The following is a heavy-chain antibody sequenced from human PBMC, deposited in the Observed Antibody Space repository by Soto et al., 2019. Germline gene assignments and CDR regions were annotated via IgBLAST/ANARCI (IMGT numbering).Heavy chain of an antibody. CDR3: ARDQLEGNWFDP. CDR1: GGSISSGGYS. Sequence: QLQLQESGSGLVRPSQTLSLTCAVSGGSISSGGYSWNWIRQPPGKGLEWIGYIYHSGSTLYNPSLESHVTISLDKSKTQFSLQLSSVTAADTAVYYCARDQLEGNWFDPWGQGTLVTVSS. V-gene: IGHV4-30-2*01. J-gene: IGHJ5*02. D-gene: IGHD1-1*01. CDR2: IYHSGST.